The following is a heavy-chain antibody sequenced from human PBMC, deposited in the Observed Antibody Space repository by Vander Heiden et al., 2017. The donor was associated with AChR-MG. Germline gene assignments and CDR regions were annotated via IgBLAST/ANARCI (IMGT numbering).Heavy chain of an antibody. CDR2: IGTPGDT. D-gene: IGHD6-13*01. V-gene: IGHV3-13*01. CDR3: ARGGHETGYYLDY. Sequence: EVQLVESGGGLVQPGGSLRLSCAASGFTFTNYDMHWVRQATGRGLEWVSAIGTPGDTYYPRSVKGRFTISRETAKNSLYLQMNSLRAGDTAVYYCARGGHETGYYLDYWGQGTLVTVSS. J-gene: IGHJ4*02. CDR1: GFTFTNYD.